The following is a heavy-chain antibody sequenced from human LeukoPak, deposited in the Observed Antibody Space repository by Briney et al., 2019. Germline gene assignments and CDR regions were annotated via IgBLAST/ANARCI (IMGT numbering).Heavy chain of an antibody. V-gene: IGHV4-59*01. J-gene: IGHJ6*03. CDR1: GGSISSYY. Sequence: SETLSLTCTVSGGSISSYYWSWIRQPPGKGLEWIGYIYYSGGTNYNPSLKSRVTISVDTSKNQFSLKLSSVTAADTAVYYCARDMASPNNYYYYYYMDVWGKGTTVTVSS. CDR3: ARDMASPNNYYYYYYMDV. CDR2: IYYSGGT. D-gene: IGHD1/OR15-1a*01.